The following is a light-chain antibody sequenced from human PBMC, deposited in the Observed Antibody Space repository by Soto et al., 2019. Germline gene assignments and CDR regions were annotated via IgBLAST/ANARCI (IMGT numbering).Light chain of an antibody. CDR3: EDYSSSSGLT. CDR2: EAS. Sequence: DIQMTQSPSTLSASVGDRVTITCRASQSISIWLAWYQQKPGKAPNLLIYEASRLKSGVPSRFSGSGSATEFTLTISSLQPDDFATYYCEDYSSSSGLTFGGGTKVDIK. J-gene: IGKJ4*01. CDR1: QSISIW. V-gene: IGKV1-5*03.